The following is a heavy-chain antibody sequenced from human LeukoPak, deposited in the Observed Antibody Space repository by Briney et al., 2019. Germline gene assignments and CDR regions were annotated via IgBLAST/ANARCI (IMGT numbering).Heavy chain of an antibody. V-gene: IGHV3-33*08. CDR3: ARGSYGSGSYYLDY. CDR1: GFTFSSYS. J-gene: IGHJ4*02. D-gene: IGHD3-10*01. Sequence: GGSLRLSCAASGFTFSSYSMNWVRQAPGKGLEWVAVIWYDGSNKYYADSVKGRSTISRDNSKNTLCLQMNSLRAVDTAVYYCARGSYGSGSYYLDYWGQGTPGTVSS. CDR2: IWYDGSNK.